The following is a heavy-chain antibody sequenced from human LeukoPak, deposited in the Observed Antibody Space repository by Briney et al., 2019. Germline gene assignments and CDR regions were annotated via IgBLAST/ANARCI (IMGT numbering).Heavy chain of an antibody. J-gene: IGHJ3*02. D-gene: IGHD5-12*01. CDR1: ESTFTSYP. CDR2: ISGSGGST. CDR3: AKGQYSPFDI. Sequence: PGGSLNFPWQASESTFTSYPIRWVGKAPGKGLEWVSGISGSGGSTYYADSVKGRFTISRDNSKKTLYLQMNSLRAEDTAVYYCAKGQYSPFDIWGQGTMVTVSS. V-gene: IGHV3-23*01.